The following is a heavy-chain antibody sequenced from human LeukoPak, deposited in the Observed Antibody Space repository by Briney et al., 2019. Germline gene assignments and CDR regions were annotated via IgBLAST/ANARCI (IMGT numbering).Heavy chain of an antibody. J-gene: IGHJ4*02. CDR1: GFTVSSNY. CDR2: IHSGGTT. Sequence: GGSLRLSCTASGFTVSSNYMTWVRQAPGKGLECVSIIHSGGTTDYADSVKGRFTISRDDSKSTLYLQMNSLKIEDTGVYFCSGSKWATIDYWGQGVLVTVSS. CDR3: SGSKWATIDY. V-gene: IGHV3-66*01. D-gene: IGHD5-24*01.